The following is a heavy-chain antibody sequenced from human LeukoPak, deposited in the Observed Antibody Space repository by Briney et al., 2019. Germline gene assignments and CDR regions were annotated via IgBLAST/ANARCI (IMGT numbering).Heavy chain of an antibody. Sequence: SVKVSCKASGGTFSSSAISWVRQAPGQGLEWMGGIIPIFGTADYAQKFQGRATITADESTSTAYMEVSSLRSEDTAAYYCARGAVGYGDSYNYYNMDVWGQGTTVTVSS. V-gene: IGHV1-69*13. J-gene: IGHJ6*02. CDR2: IIPIFGTA. D-gene: IGHD4-17*01. CDR1: GGTFSSSA. CDR3: ARGAVGYGDSYNYYNMDV.